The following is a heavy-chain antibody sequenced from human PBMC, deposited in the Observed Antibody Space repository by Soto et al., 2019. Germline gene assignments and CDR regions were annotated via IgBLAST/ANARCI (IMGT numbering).Heavy chain of an antibody. J-gene: IGHJ6*02. CDR1: GGSISSSSYY. CDR2: IYYSGST. Sequence: QLQLQESGPGLVKPSETLSLTCTVSGGSISSSSYYWGWIRQPPGKGLEWIGSIYYSGSTYYNPSLKSRVTISVDTAKNQFSLKLSSVTAADTAVYYCAREVVVPAAAAKNYGMDVWGQGTTVTVSS. D-gene: IGHD2-2*01. CDR3: AREVVVPAAAAKNYGMDV. V-gene: IGHV4-39*02.